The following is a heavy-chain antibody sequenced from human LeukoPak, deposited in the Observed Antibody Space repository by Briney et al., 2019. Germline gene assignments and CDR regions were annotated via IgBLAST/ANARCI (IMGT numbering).Heavy chain of an antibody. CDR3: ARGYDFWSGYLYDY. D-gene: IGHD3-3*01. J-gene: IGHJ4*02. CDR2: IYYSGST. CDR1: GGSISSHY. Sequence: SETLCLTCTVSGGSISSHYWSWIRQPPGKGLEWIGYIYYSGSTNYNPSLKSRVTISVDTSKNQFSLKLSSVTAADTAVYYCARGYDFWSGYLYDYWGQGTLVTVSS. V-gene: IGHV4-59*11.